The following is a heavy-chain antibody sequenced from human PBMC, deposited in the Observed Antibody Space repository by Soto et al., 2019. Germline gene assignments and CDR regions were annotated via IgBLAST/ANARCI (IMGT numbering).Heavy chain of an antibody. CDR2: IANDGSYI. V-gene: IGHV3-30*04. CDR3: VTEGGLPGTTTGDAFDI. D-gene: IGHD1-1*01. Sequence: QVQLVESGGGVVQPGRSLRLSCAASRFTFNNNVLHWVRQAPGKGLEWVALIANDGSYIYYADSVKGRFTISRDNSXSXXFLQMNSLTAEDTGVYFCVTEGGLPGTTTGDAFDIWGQGTMVTVSS. J-gene: IGHJ3*02. CDR1: RFTFNNNV.